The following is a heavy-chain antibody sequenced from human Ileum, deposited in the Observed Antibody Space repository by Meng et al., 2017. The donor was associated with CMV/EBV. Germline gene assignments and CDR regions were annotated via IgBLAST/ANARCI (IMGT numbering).Heavy chain of an antibody. V-gene: IGHV3-74*01. Sequence: EVQLVESGGGVVQPGGSLRLSCAASGFTFSTYWMHWVRQAPGKGLVWVSHISDDERTTNYADSLKGRFTISRDNAKNTLYLQMNSLRVEDTAVYYCARGGRGLNYWGQGTLVTVSS. CDR2: ISDDERTT. CDR1: GFTFSTYW. J-gene: IGHJ4*02. D-gene: IGHD3-10*01. CDR3: ARGGRGLNY.